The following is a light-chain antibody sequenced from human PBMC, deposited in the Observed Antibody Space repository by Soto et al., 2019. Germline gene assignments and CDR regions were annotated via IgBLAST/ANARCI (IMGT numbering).Light chain of an antibody. CDR2: SNN. J-gene: IGLJ3*02. Sequence: QSVLTQPPSASGTPGQRVTISCSGSSSNIGSNTVNWYQQLPGTAPKLLIYSNNQRPSGVPDRISGSKSGTSASLAISGLQSEDEADYYCAAWDHSLNGVVFGVGTQLTAL. CDR3: AAWDHSLNGVV. CDR1: SSNIGSNT. V-gene: IGLV1-44*01.